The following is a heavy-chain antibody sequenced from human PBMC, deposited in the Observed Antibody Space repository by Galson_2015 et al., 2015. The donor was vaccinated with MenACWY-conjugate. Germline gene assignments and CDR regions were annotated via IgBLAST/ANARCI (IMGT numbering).Heavy chain of an antibody. CDR3: ARESRGYSYSYARDAFGV. CDR1: GFIFSSYG. Sequence: SLRLSCAASGFIFSSYGMHWVRQAPGKGLEWVAVIWYDGRNKYYADSVKGRFTISRDKSKNTLYLQMNSLRAEDTAVYYCARESRGYSYSYARDAFGVWGQGTMVTVSS. CDR2: IWYDGRNK. J-gene: IGHJ3*01. V-gene: IGHV3-33*01. D-gene: IGHD5-18*01.